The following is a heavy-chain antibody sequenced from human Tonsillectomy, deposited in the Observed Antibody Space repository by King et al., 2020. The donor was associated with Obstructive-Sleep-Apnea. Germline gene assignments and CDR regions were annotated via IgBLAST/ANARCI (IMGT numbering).Heavy chain of an antibody. CDR3: ARSQYYDYVRRMNYYFDY. Sequence: FTLKESGPVLVKPPETLTLTCTVSGFSLSNARMGVSWIRQPPGKALEWLAHIFSNDEKSYSTSLKSRLTISKDTSKSQVVLTMTNMDPVDTATYYCARSQYYDYVRRMNYYFDYWGQGTLVTVSS. D-gene: IGHD3-16*01. CDR1: GFSLSNARMG. CDR2: IFSNDEK. J-gene: IGHJ4*02. V-gene: IGHV2-26*01.